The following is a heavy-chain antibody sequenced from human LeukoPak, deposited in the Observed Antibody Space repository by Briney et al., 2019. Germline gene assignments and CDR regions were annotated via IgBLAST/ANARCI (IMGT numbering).Heavy chain of an antibody. D-gene: IGHD3-10*01. CDR3: ARRPMVRGPLDY. V-gene: IGHV4-34*01. J-gene: IGHJ4*02. CDR2: INHSGST. Sequence: SETLSLTCAVYGGSFSGYYWSWIRQPPGKGLEWIGEINHSGSTNYNPSLKSRVTISVDTSKNQSSLKLSSVTAADTAVYYCARRPMVRGPLDYWGQGTLVTVSS. CDR1: GGSFSGYY.